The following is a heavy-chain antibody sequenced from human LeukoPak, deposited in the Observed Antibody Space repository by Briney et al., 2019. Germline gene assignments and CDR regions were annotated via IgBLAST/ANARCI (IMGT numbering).Heavy chain of an antibody. V-gene: IGHV3-23*01. Sequence: AGGSLRLSCAASGFTFSSYGMSWVRQAPGKGLEWVSAISGSGGSTYYADSVKGRFTISRDNSKNTLYLQMNSLRAEDTAVYYCAKDRLLWFGELSLDVWGKGTTVTISS. CDR1: GFTFSSYG. CDR3: AKDRLLWFGELSLDV. CDR2: ISGSGGST. D-gene: IGHD3-10*01. J-gene: IGHJ6*04.